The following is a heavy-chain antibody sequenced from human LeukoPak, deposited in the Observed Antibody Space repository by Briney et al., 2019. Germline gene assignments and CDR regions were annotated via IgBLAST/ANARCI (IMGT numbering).Heavy chain of an antibody. J-gene: IGHJ6*02. CDR1: GGSISSYY. CDR3: ARLLRGGDYYYYGMDV. D-gene: IGHD2-21*01. V-gene: IGHV4-59*08. CDR2: IYYSGST. Sequence: SETLSLTCTVSGGSISSYYWSWIRQPPGKGLEWIGYIYYSGSTNYNPSLKSRVTISVDTSKNQFSLKLSSVTAADTAVYYCARLLRGGDYYYYGMDVWGQGTTVTVSS.